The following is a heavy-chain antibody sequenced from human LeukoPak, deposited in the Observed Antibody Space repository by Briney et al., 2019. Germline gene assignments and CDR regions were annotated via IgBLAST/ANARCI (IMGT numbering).Heavy chain of an antibody. Sequence: PGGSLRLSCGASGFTFSGYAMSWVRQAPGKGLEWVSAISGSGSNTNFADSVKGRCTISRDNSKNTLYLQVNSLRAEDTAVYYCAKGLKDGLGSGSFDYWGQGTLVTVSS. D-gene: IGHD3-10*01. CDR2: ISGSGSNT. J-gene: IGHJ4*02. CDR3: AKGLKDGLGSGSFDY. CDR1: GFTFSGYA. V-gene: IGHV3-23*01.